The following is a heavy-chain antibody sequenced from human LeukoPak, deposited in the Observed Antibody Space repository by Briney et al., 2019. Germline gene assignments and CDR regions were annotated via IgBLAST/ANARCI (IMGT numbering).Heavy chain of an antibody. CDR2: MNPNSGNT. Sequence: ASVKVSCKASGYTFTSYDINWVRQATGQGLEWMGWMNPNSGNTGYAQKFQGRVTITRDTSASTAYMELSSLRSEDMAVYYCASITNRYCSSTSCYDSAFDIWGQGTMVTVSS. CDR1: GYTFTSYD. CDR3: ASITNRYCSSTSCYDSAFDI. V-gene: IGHV1-8*01. J-gene: IGHJ3*02. D-gene: IGHD2-2*01.